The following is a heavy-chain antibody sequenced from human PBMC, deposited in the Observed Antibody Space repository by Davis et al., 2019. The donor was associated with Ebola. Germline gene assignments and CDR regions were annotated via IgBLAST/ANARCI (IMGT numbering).Heavy chain of an antibody. CDR3: AREGAMARGVAITWKDGMDV. Sequence: ASVKVSCKASGYTFSNYAIHWVRQAPGQRLEWMGWINAGNGNRKYSQRLQDRVTISRDTSANTVYMELRSLTSEDTAVYYCAREGAMARGVAITWKDGMDVWGQGTKVTVSS. D-gene: IGHD3-10*01. V-gene: IGHV1-3*01. CDR2: INAGNGNR. CDR1: GYTFSNYA. J-gene: IGHJ6*02.